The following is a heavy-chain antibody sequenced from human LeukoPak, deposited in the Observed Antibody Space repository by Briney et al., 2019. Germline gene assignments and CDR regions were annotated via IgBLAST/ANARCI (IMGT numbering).Heavy chain of an antibody. Sequence: ASVKVSCKASGYTFTNCGISWVRQAPGQGLEWMGWISAYNGNTNYPQRLQGGATMTTDTSTSTAYMDLRSLRSDDTAVYYCARAIASTGTQYSYYYYMDVWGKGTTVTVSS. CDR2: ISAYNGNT. CDR3: ARAIASTGTQYSYYYYMDV. J-gene: IGHJ6*03. D-gene: IGHD6-13*01. V-gene: IGHV1-18*01. CDR1: GYTFTNCG.